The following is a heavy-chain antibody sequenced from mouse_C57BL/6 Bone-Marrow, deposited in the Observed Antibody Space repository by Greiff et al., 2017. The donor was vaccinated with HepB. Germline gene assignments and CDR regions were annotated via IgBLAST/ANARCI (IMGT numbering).Heavy chain of an antibody. J-gene: IGHJ1*03. CDR1: GYTFTSYW. V-gene: IGHV1-61*01. CDR3: ARKRITTADGWYCDV. Sequence: VQLHQPGAELVRPGSSVKLSCKASGYTFTSYWMDWVKQRPGQGLEWIGNIYPSDSETHYNQKFKDKATLTVDKSSSTAYMQLSSLTSEDSAVYYCARKRITTADGWYCDVWGTGTTVTVSS. D-gene: IGHD1-2*01. CDR2: IYPSDSET.